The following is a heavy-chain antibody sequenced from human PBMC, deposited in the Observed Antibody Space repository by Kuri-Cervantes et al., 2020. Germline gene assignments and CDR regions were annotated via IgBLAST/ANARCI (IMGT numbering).Heavy chain of an antibody. J-gene: IGHJ4*02. CDR3: ARDPNYYDSSGYIDY. CDR1: GFTFSSYA. V-gene: IGHV3-23*01. Sequence: GGSLRLSCAASGFTFSSYAMSWVRQAPGKGLEWVSAISGSGGSTYYADSVKGRFTISRDNSKNTLYLQMNSLRAEDTAVYYCARDPNYYDSSGYIDYWGQGTLVTVSS. D-gene: IGHD3-22*01. CDR2: ISGSGGST.